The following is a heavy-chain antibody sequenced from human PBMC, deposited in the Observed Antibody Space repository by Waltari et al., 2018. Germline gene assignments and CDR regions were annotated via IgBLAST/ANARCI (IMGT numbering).Heavy chain of an antibody. D-gene: IGHD2-15*01. CDR3: AKDAVVAANYYYGMDV. CDR2: ISWDGGST. CDR1: GFTFDDYT. V-gene: IGHV3-43*01. Sequence: EVQLVESGGVVVQPGGSLRLSCAASGFTFDDYTMHWVRQAPGKGLEWVSLISWDGGSTYYADSVKGRFTISRDNSKNSLYLQMNSLRTEDTALYYCAKDAVVAANYYYGMDVWGQGTTVTVSS. J-gene: IGHJ6*02.